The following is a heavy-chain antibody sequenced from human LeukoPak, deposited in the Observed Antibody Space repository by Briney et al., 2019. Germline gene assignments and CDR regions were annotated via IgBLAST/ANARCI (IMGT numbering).Heavy chain of an antibody. CDR2: INHSGST. J-gene: IGHJ4*02. CDR1: GGSFSGYY. Sequence: SETLSLTCAVSGGSFSGYYWSWIRQPPGKGLEWIGEINHSGSTNYNPSLKSRVTISVDTSKNQFSLKLSSVTAADTAVYYCARLRVRYCSSTSCSGFDYWGQGTLVTVSS. CDR3: ARLRVRYCSSTSCSGFDY. V-gene: IGHV4-34*01. D-gene: IGHD2-2*01.